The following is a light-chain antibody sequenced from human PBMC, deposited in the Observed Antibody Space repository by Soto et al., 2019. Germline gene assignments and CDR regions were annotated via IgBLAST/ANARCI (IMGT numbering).Light chain of an antibody. CDR2: DTS. Sequence: EIVLTQSPATLSLSPGETATLSCRTSQSVTSYLAWFQQRPGQAPRLLIYDTSNRAPGIPARFSGSGYGTDFTLTISSLESEDSAVYYCQQRSDWPSLTFGGGTKVEIK. J-gene: IGKJ4*01. V-gene: IGKV3-11*01. CDR3: QQRSDWPSLT. CDR1: QSVTSY.